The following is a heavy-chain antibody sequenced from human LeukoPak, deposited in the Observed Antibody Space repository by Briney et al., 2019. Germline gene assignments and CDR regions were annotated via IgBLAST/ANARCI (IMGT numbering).Heavy chain of an antibody. D-gene: IGHD2-2*01. V-gene: IGHV1-24*01. CDR2: FDPEDGET. J-gene: IGHJ6*02. Sequence: ASVKVSCKVSGYTLTELSMHWVRQAPGKGLEWMGGFDPEDGETIYAQKFQGRVTMTEDTSTDTAYMELSSLRSEDTAVYYCATVTVVVPAARYCYYGMDVWGQGTTVTVSS. CDR1: GYTLTELS. CDR3: ATVTVVVPAARYCYYGMDV.